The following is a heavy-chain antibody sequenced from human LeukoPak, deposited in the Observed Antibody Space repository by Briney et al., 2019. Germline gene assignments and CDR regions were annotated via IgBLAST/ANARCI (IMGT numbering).Heavy chain of an antibody. CDR1: GGSISSSSYY. CDR2: IYYSGST. CDR3: ARFSGIGYFDWSSHAFDI. Sequence: SETLSLTCTVSGGSISSSSYYWGWIRQPPGKGLEWIGSIYYSGSTYYNPSLKSRVTISVDTSKNQFSLKLSSVTAADTAVYYCARFSGIGYFDWSSHAFDIWGQGTMVTVSS. V-gene: IGHV4-39*07. J-gene: IGHJ3*02. D-gene: IGHD3-9*01.